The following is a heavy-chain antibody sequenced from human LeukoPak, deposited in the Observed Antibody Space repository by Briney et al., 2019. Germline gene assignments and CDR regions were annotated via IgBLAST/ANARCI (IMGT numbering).Heavy chain of an antibody. CDR2: ISGRGGST. J-gene: IGHJ5*02. V-gene: IGHV3-23*01. CDR3: AKGGSFWSHYFPANWFDP. D-gene: IGHD3-3*01. Sequence: GGSLRLSCAASGFTFSSYAMTWVRQAPGKGLEWVSGISGRGGSTYDADSVKGRFTISRDNSKNTLYLQMNSLRAEDTAVYYCAKGGSFWSHYFPANWFDPWGQGTLVTVSS. CDR1: GFTFSSYA.